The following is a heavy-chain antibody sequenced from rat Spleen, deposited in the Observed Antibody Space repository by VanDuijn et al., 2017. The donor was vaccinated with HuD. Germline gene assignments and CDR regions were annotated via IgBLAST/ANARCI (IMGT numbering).Heavy chain of an antibody. CDR3: ARQYYSSSPFAY. D-gene: IGHD1-2*01. CDR1: GFTFSNYD. J-gene: IGHJ2*01. Sequence: EVQLVESGGGLVQPGRSLKLSCAASGFTFSNYDMAWVRQAPTKGLEWVATISSYGGRNFYRDSVKGRFTISRDNAKSTLYLQMDSLRSEDTATYYCARQYYSSSPFAYWGQGVMVTVSS. CDR2: ISSYGGRN. V-gene: IGHV5-29*01.